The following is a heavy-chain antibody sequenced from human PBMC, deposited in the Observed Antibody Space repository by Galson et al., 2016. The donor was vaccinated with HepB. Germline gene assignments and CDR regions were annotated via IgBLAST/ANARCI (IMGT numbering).Heavy chain of an antibody. CDR3: AKEGLWGYVD. V-gene: IGHV3-7*01. CDR1: GFAFPKYW. Sequence: SLRLSCATSGFAFPKYWMSWVRQAPGKGLEWVANIKYDGSETTYVDSVRGRFTISRDNANNLLYLQMNSLRVEETAVYYCAKEGLWGYVDWGQGTLVTVSS. CDR2: IKYDGSET. J-gene: IGHJ4*02. D-gene: IGHD3-16*01.